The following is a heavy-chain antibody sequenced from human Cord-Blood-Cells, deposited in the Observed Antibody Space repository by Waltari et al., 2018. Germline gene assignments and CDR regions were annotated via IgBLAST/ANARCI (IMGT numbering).Heavy chain of an antibody. CDR1: GGSISSSSYY. Sequence: QLQLQESGPGLVKPSETLSITCTVSGGSISSSSYYWGWIRQPPGKGLEWIGSNYYSGSTYYNPSLKSRVTISGDTSKNQFSLKLSSVTAADTAVYYCARHRAGLWPTWGQGTLVTVSS. D-gene: IGHD5-18*01. CDR3: ARHRAGLWPT. V-gene: IGHV4-39*01. CDR2: NYYSGST. J-gene: IGHJ4*02.